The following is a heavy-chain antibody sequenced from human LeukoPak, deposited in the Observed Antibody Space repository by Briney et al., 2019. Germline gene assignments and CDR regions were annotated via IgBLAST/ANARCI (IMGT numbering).Heavy chain of an antibody. Sequence: PGGSLRLSCAASGFTFSSYWMHWVRHAPGKGLVWVSRINSDGSSTSYADSVKGRFTISRDNAKNTLYLQMNSLRAEDTAVYYCARGGRKGNWRGEAGYYYYGMDVWGQGTTVTVSS. V-gene: IGHV3-74*01. CDR1: GFTFSSYW. J-gene: IGHJ6*02. CDR2: INSDGSST. D-gene: IGHD1-20*01. CDR3: ARGGRKGNWRGEAGYYYYGMDV.